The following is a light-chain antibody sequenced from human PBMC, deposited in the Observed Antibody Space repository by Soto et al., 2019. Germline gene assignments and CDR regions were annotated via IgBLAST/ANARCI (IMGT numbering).Light chain of an antibody. CDR1: QDIRSY. Sequence: DIPMTQTPSSLSASVGDRVTITCRASQDIRSYLNWYQQKPGKAPKLLIYAASTLQSGVPSKFSGGGSGTDFTLTINNLQPEDFATYYCQQSFSSPRYTFGQGTKLEIK. V-gene: IGKV1-39*01. CDR3: QQSFSSPRYT. CDR2: AAS. J-gene: IGKJ2*01.